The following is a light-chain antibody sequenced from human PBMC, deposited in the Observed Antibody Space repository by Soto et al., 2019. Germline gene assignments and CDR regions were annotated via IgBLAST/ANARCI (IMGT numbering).Light chain of an antibody. CDR2: AAS. V-gene: IGKV1-39*01. CDR3: QQSYKTPLT. J-gene: IGKJ4*01. Sequence: DFPMTQSPSSLSASVGDRVTITCRASQSINTYLNWYQQKPGKAPKLLIYAASSLQSGVPSRFSGSGSGTDFTLTISSLQPEDFATYYCQQSYKTPLTFGGGTNVEIE. CDR1: QSINTY.